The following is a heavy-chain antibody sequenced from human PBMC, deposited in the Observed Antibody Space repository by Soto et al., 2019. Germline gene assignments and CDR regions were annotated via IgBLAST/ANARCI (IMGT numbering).Heavy chain of an antibody. CDR2: ISYDGSNK. CDR1: GFTFSSYG. J-gene: IGHJ6*02. V-gene: IGHV3-30*18. Sequence: LRLSCAAYGFTFSSYGMHWVRQAPGKGLEWVAVISYDGSNKYYADSVKGRFTISRDNSKNTLYLQMNSLRAEDTAVYYCAKDDDFWGRSPTSDYGMDVWGQGTTVTVS. CDR3: AKDDDFWGRSPTSDYGMDV. D-gene: IGHD3-3*01.